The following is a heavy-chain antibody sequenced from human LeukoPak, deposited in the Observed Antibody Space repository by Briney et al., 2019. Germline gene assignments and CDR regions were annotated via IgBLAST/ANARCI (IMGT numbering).Heavy chain of an antibody. CDR3: ARAPPPVVPAAVLFPFDI. V-gene: IGHV4-34*01. CDR2: INHSGST. D-gene: IGHD2-2*01. Sequence: SETLSLTCAVYGGSFSGYYWSWIRQPPGKGLEWIGEINHSGSTNYNPSLKSRVTISVDTSKNQFSLKLSSVTAADTAVYYCARAPPPVVPAAVLFPFDIGAQGTMFTVSS. CDR1: GGSFSGYY. J-gene: IGHJ3*02.